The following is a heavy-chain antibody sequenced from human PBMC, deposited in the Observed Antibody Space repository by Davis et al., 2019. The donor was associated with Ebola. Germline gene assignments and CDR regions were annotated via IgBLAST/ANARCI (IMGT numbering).Heavy chain of an antibody. CDR2: INPSGGSA. J-gene: IGHJ6*02. Sequence: AASVKVSCKFSGGPYDDHGINWVRQVPGQGLEWMGIINPSGGSASYAQKFQGRVTMTRDTSTSTVYMELSSLRSEDTAVYYCASWRKYYYGMDVWGQGTTVTVSS. D-gene: IGHD1-1*01. CDR3: ASWRKYYYGMDV. CDR1: GGPYDDHG. V-gene: IGHV1-46*02.